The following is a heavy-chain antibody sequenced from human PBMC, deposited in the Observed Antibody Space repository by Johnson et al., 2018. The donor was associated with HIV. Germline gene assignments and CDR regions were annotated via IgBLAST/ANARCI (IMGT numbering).Heavy chain of an antibody. Sequence: QVQLVESGGGVVQPGRSLRLSCAASGFTFSSYAMHWVRQAPGKGLEWVAVISYDGSNKYYADSVKGRFIISRDTSKNTLYLQMNSLRAEDTAVDYCARDRPSGSYYVDAFDIWGPGTMVTVSS. D-gene: IGHD1-26*01. CDR3: ARDRPSGSYYVDAFDI. V-gene: IGHV3-30-3*01. CDR1: GFTFSSYA. J-gene: IGHJ3*02. CDR2: ISYDGSNK.